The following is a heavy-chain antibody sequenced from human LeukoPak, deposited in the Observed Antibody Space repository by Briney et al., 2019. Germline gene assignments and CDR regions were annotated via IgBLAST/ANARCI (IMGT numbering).Heavy chain of an antibody. CDR2: ISYDGSNK. CDR1: GFTFSGYG. Sequence: PGTSLRLSCAASGFTFSGYGMHWVRQAPGKGLEWVAVISYDGSNKYYADSVKGRFTISRDNSKNTLYLQMNSLRAEDTAVYYCARTHGVGATPYYFDYWGQGTLVTVSS. D-gene: IGHD1-26*01. J-gene: IGHJ4*02. V-gene: IGHV3-30*05. CDR3: ARTHGVGATPYYFDY.